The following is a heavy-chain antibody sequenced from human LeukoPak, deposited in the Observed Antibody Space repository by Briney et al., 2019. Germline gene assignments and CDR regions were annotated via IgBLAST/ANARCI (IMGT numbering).Heavy chain of an antibody. V-gene: IGHV3-23*01. D-gene: IGHD6-19*01. Sequence: GGSLRLSCAASGFTFSTYAMSWVRQTPGTGLEWVSGISGSGGSTYYADSVKGRFTISRDNSKNTLYLQMHSLRAEDTALYYCARGGSSAWYVPFDIWGQGTMVTVSS. CDR1: GFTFSTYA. CDR3: ARGGSSAWYVPFDI. J-gene: IGHJ3*02. CDR2: ISGSGGST.